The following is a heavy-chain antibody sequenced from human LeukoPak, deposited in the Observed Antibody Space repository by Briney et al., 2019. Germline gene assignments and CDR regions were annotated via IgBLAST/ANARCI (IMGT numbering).Heavy chain of an antibody. D-gene: IGHD4-17*01. Sequence: GESLKISCKGYGYSFTSYWITWVRQMPGKGLEWMGRIDPSDSYTNYSPSFQGHVTISADKSISTAYLQWSSLKASDTAMYYCAARARDYGDFDFDYWGQGTLVTVSS. CDR3: AARARDYGDFDFDY. V-gene: IGHV5-10-1*01. CDR1: GYSFTSYW. CDR2: IDPSDSYT. J-gene: IGHJ4*02.